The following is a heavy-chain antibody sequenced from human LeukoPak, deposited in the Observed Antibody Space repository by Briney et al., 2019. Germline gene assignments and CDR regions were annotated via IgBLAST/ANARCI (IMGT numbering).Heavy chain of an antibody. V-gene: IGHV1-2*04. Sequence: ASVKVSCKSSGYTFTDYYLHWVRQAPRQRLEWTGWINPNSGATKYAQKFQGWVTMTRDTSISTAYMELGGLRSDVTAMYYCARGEYESSGYRSEAFDIWGQGTMVTASS. CDR2: INPNSGAT. CDR1: GYTFTDYY. CDR3: ARGEYESSGYRSEAFDI. D-gene: IGHD3-22*01. J-gene: IGHJ3*02.